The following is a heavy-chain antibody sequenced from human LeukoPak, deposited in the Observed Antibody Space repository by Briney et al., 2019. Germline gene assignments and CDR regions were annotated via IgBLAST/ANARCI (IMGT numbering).Heavy chain of an antibody. Sequence: PSETLSLTCTVSGGSISSYYWSWIRQPARKGGEWIGRIYTSGSTNYNHSFKSRVTMSVDTLKIQFSLKLSYVTAADKGVYDCASKEDGYGSYYNDYWGQGTLVTVSS. CDR2: IYTSGST. CDR1: GGSISSYY. D-gene: IGHD3-10*01. V-gene: IGHV4-4*07. J-gene: IGHJ4*02. CDR3: ASKEDGYGSYYNDY.